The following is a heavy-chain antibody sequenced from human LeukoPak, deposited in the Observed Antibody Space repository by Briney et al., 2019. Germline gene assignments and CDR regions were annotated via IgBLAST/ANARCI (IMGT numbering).Heavy chain of an antibody. Sequence: SETLSLTCTVSGYSISSGYYWGWIRQPPGKGLEWIGSIYHSGSTYYNPSLKSRVTISVDTSKNQFSLKLSSVTAADTAVYYCARDSDPTYYFDSGPYHAYWGQGTLVTVSS. J-gene: IGHJ4*02. CDR3: ARDSDPTYYFDSGPYHAY. CDR1: GYSISSGYY. D-gene: IGHD3-10*01. V-gene: IGHV4-38-2*02. CDR2: IYHSGST.